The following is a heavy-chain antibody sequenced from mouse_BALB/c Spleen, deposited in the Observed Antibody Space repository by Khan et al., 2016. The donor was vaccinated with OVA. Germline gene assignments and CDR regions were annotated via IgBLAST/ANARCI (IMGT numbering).Heavy chain of an antibody. Sequence: QVQLKESGAELVRPGVSVKLSCKPFGYIFTSYWIHWVKQRSGQGIEWIARLYPGTGSIHYSEKFKRKVTLTADKSSSTAYMRLSSLKSEDSAVYFCTRGYYNNTYVFGYWGQGAMVTVSA. CDR1: GYIFTSYW. CDR3: TRGYYNNTYVFGY. CDR2: LYPGTGSI. J-gene: IGHJ3*01. D-gene: IGHD1-1*01. V-gene: IGHV1S132*01.